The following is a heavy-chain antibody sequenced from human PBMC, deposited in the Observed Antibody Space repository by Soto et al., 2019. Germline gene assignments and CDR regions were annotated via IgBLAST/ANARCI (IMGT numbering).Heavy chain of an antibody. D-gene: IGHD5-18*01. CDR1: GSSVSSPIAA. J-gene: IGHJ3*02. V-gene: IGHV6-1*01. Sequence: SQTLSLTRAISGSSVSSPIAACNFIRHSPSSVPYYLGRTYYRSKWYNDYAVAVKSRITINPDTSKNQFSLQLNSVTPEDTAVYYCARGYSYTENAFDIWGQGTMVTVSS. CDR2: TYYRSKWYN. CDR3: ARGYSYTENAFDI.